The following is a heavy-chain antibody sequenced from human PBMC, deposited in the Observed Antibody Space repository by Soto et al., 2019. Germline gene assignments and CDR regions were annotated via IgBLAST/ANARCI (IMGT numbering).Heavy chain of an antibody. V-gene: IGHV2-5*02. CDR3: THGNRYFQH. Sequence: QITLKESGPTVVKPPKTLTLTCTFFGFSLGTIGVVVGWFGQPPGKALEWLALIFWDDDKRFSPSLKSRLTITKDTSENQVVLTMTNVDPVDTATYYCTHGNRYFQHWGQGTLVTVSS. CDR1: GFSLGTIGVV. J-gene: IGHJ1*01. CDR2: IFWDDDK.